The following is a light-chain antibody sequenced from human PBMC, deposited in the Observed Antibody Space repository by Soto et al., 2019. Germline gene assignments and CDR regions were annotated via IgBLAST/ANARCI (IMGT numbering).Light chain of an antibody. CDR1: QSVATN. Sequence: VMTQSPATLSVSPGERATLSCRASQSVATNVAWYQQKPGQAPRLLIYGASTRASDTPARFSGSGSVTECALTISSLQSEDVAVYYCQQYNNWPITLGQGTRLEIK. J-gene: IGKJ5*01. CDR3: QQYNNWPIT. CDR2: GAS. V-gene: IGKV3D-15*01.